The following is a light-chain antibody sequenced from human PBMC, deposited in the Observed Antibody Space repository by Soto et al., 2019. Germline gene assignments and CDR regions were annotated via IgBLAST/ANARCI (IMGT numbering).Light chain of an antibody. CDR2: EVN. J-gene: IGLJ1*01. Sequence: QSVLTQPPSASGSPGQSVTISCTGTSSDVGGYNYVSWYQQHPGKVPKLMVYEVNKRHSGVPDRFSGSKSGNTASLPVSGLQAEDEADYYCTSYAGGNNVFGTGTKLTVL. CDR1: SSDVGGYNY. V-gene: IGLV2-8*01. CDR3: TSYAGGNNV.